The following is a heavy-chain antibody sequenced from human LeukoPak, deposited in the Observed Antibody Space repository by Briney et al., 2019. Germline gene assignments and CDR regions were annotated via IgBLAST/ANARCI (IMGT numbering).Heavy chain of an antibody. D-gene: IGHD3-22*01. CDR2: ISAYNGNT. V-gene: IGHV1-18*01. J-gene: IGHJ3*02. CDR3: ASARYYYDSSGLKGAFDI. Sequence: ASVKVSCKASGYTFTSYGISWVRQAPGQGLEWMGWISAYNGNTNYAQKLQGRVTMTTDTSTSTAYMELRSLRSDDTAVYYCASARYYYDSSGLKGAFDIWGQGTMVTLST. CDR1: GYTFTSYG.